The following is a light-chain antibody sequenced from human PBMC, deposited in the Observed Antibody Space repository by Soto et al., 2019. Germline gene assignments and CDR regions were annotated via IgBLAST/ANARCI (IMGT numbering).Light chain of an antibody. CDR3: CSYAGSSTYV. Sequence: SALTQPASVSGSPGQSITISCTGTRSDVGSYNLVSWYQHYPGKAPKVMIYEGSERPSGVSNRFSGYKSGNTPSLTISGRRGEDEADYYCCSYAGSSTYVFGTGTKLTVL. CDR2: EGS. V-gene: IGLV2-23*01. CDR1: RSDVGSYNL. J-gene: IGLJ1*01.